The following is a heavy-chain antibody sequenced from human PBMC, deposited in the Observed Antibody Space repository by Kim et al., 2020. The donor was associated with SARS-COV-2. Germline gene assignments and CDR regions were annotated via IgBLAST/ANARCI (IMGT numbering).Heavy chain of an antibody. V-gene: IGHV3-33*06. D-gene: IGHD3-3*02. CDR3: AKEGISRYYYYGMDV. Sequence: GGSLRLSCAASGFTFSSYGMHWVRQAPGKGLEWVAVIWYDGSNKYYADSVKGRFTISRDNSKNTLYLQMNSLRAEDTAVYYCAKEGISRYYYYGMDVWGQGTTVTVSS. CDR1: GFTFSSYG. J-gene: IGHJ6*02. CDR2: IWYDGSNK.